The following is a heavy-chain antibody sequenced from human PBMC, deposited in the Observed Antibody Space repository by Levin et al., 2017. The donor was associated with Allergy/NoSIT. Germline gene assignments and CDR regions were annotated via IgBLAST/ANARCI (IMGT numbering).Heavy chain of an antibody. J-gene: IGHJ4*02. CDR2: ISAYNGNT. CDR3: ARDRAQYSSSYQPGVF. Sequence: GESLKISCKASGYTFTSYGISWVRQAPGQGLEWMGWISAYNGNTNYAQKLQGRVTMTTDTSTSTAYMELRSLRSDDTAVYYCARDRAQYSSSYQPGVFWGQGTLVTVSS. V-gene: IGHV1-18*01. CDR1: GYTFTSYG. D-gene: IGHD6-13*01.